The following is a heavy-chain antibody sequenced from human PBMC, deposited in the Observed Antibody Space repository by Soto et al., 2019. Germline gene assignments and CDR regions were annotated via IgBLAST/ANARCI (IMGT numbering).Heavy chain of an antibody. CDR1: GDSVSSNSAG. CDR3: ARGEQYSGRIFDY. D-gene: IGHD1-26*01. J-gene: IGHJ4*01. CDR2: TYYRSKWYY. V-gene: IGHV6-1*01. Sequence: SQTLSLTCAITGDSVSSNSAGWSWVRQSPSRGLEWLGRTYYRSKWYYEYAVSVRGRITINPDTSKNQYSLQLNSVTPEDTAVYFCARGEQYSGRIFDYWSQGTLVTGSS.